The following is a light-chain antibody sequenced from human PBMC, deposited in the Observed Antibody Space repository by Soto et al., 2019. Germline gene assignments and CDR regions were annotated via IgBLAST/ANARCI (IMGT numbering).Light chain of an antibody. Sequence: QSALTQPHSVSGSPGQSVAISCSGTSSDVGGYNYVSWYQQHPGKAPKLIIFDVNKRPSGVPDRFSGSKSGSTASLTISGLQAEDEADYYCCSYGGSFCVVGTGTKVTVL. CDR2: DVN. V-gene: IGLV2-11*01. J-gene: IGLJ1*01. CDR3: CSYGGSFCV. CDR1: SSDVGGYNY.